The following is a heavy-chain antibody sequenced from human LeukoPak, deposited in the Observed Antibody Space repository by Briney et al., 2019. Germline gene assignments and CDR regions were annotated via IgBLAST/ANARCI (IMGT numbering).Heavy chain of an antibody. D-gene: IGHD6-6*01. CDR2: ISAYNGNT. CDR3: ARSEYSSSSGYFDY. CDR1: GYTFTSYG. J-gene: IGHJ4*02. V-gene: IGHV1-18*01. Sequence: ASVRVSCKASGYTFTSYGISWVRQAPGQGLEWMGWISAYNGNTNYAQKLQGRVTMTTDTSTSTAYMELRSLRSDDTAVYYCARSEYSSSSGYFDYWGQGTLVTVSS.